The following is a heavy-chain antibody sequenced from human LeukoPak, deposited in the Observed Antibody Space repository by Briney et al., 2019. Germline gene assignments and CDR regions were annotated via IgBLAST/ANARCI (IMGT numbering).Heavy chain of an antibody. CDR3: ARDTYDFWSGYYGHYYYGMDV. CDR2: ISSSSSYI. V-gene: IGHV3-21*01. Sequence: GGSLRLSCAASGFTFSSYAMSWVRQAPGKGLEWVSSISSSSSYIYYADSVKGRFTISRDNAKNSLYLQMNSLRAEDTAVYYCARDTYDFWSGYYGHYYYGMDVWGQGTTVTVSS. J-gene: IGHJ6*02. CDR1: GFTFSSYA. D-gene: IGHD3-3*01.